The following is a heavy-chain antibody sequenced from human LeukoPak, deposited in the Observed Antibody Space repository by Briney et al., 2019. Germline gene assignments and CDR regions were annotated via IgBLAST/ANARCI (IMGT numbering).Heavy chain of an antibody. Sequence: GRSLRLSCAASGFTFSSYGMHWVRQAPGKGLEWVAVISYDGSNKYYADSVKGRFTISRDNSKNTLHLQMNSLRAEDTAVYYCAKDYLYYYGSGSYYKPPDYWGQGTLVTVSS. V-gene: IGHV3-30*18. D-gene: IGHD3-10*01. CDR2: ISYDGSNK. CDR1: GFTFSSYG. CDR3: AKDYLYYYGSGSYYKPPDY. J-gene: IGHJ4*02.